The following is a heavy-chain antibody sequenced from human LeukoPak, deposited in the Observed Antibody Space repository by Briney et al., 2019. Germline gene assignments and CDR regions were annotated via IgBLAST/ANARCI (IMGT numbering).Heavy chain of an antibody. D-gene: IGHD6-13*01. V-gene: IGHV3-49*04. CDR1: GFTFGDYA. CDR3: TRVVAAAGPGLYYYYYGMDV. Sequence: PGGSLRLSCTASGFTFGDYAMSWVRQAPGKGLEWVGLIRSKAYGGTTEYAASVKGRFTISRDDSKSIAYLQMNSLKTEDTAVYYCTRVVAAAGPGLYYYYYGMDVWGQGTTVTVSS. CDR2: IRSKAYGGTT. J-gene: IGHJ6*02.